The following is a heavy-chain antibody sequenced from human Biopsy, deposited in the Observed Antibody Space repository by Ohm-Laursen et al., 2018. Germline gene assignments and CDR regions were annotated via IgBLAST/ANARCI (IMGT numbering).Heavy chain of an antibody. CDR1: GDSINNYY. V-gene: IGHV4-4*07. CDR2: IYTSGSP. D-gene: IGHD1-26*01. CDR3: ARGTGRYYVYGAFDI. Sequence: TLSLTCTVSGDSINNYYWSWIRQPAGKGLEGIGRIYTSGSPNYNLSLESRVTMSVDTSKNQFPLNLRSVTAADTAVYYCARGTGRYYVYGAFDIWGQGTVVTVSS. J-gene: IGHJ3*02.